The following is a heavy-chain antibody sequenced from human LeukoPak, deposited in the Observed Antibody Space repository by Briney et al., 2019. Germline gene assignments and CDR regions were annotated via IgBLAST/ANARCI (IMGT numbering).Heavy chain of an antibody. CDR1: GFTFSSYS. CDR3: ARDPGLRPPSYYFDY. Sequence: GGSLRLSCTASGFTFSSYSMNWVRQAPGKGLEWVSSITSSSTYIYYADSVKGRFTISRDNAKNSLYLQMNSLRAEDTAIYYCARDPGLRPPSYYFDYWGQGTLVTVSS. CDR2: ITSSSTYI. D-gene: IGHD4-17*01. V-gene: IGHV3-21*01. J-gene: IGHJ4*02.